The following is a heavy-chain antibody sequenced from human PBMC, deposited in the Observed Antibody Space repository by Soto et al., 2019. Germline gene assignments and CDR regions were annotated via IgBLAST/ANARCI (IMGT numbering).Heavy chain of an antibody. J-gene: IGHJ5*02. V-gene: IGHV3-73*02. CDR3: SAGIGAAGIGP. D-gene: IGHD6-13*01. CDR2: SRSKANSYAT. Sequence: EVQLVESGGGLVQPGGSLKLSCAASGFTFSASAMHWVRQASGKGLEWVGRSRSKANSYATAYAVSVKGRFTISRDDSKNTAYLQMNSLKTEDTAVYYCSAGIGAAGIGPWGQGILVTVSS. CDR1: GFTFSASA.